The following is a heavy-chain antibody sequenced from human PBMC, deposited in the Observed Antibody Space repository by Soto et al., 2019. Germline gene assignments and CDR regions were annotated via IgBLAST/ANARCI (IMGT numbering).Heavy chain of an antibody. CDR1: GGSISSTNYG. J-gene: IGHJ4*02. V-gene: IGHV4-39*01. Sequence: SETLSLTCSVSGGSISSTNYGWGWVRQPPEKGLEWIRALSYGGYTYHNPSLRGRVSIFVDTSKNQFSLDLTSVTAADTAVYYCASVRTYYDFWSGYYLRADFDYWGQRTLVTVSS. CDR2: LSYGGYT. CDR3: ASVRTYYDFWSGYYLRADFDY. D-gene: IGHD3-3*01.